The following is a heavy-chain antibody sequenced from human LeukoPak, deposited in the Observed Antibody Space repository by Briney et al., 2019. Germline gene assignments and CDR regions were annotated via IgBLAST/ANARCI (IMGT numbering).Heavy chain of an antibody. CDR2: IRNDGSNI. Sequence: GGSLRLSCVASRFDIRHYYMSWVRQAPGKGLEWVADIRNDGSNIYNVDSVRGRFTISRDNAKNSLFLQMNSLKDEDTAVYYCARDGSGRDFSLDYWGQGTLVTVSS. CDR1: RFDIRHYY. D-gene: IGHD3-10*01. J-gene: IGHJ4*02. CDR3: ARDGSGRDFSLDY. V-gene: IGHV3-7*04.